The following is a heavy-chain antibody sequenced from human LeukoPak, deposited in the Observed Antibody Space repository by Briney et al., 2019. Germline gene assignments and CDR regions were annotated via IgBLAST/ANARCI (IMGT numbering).Heavy chain of an antibody. Sequence: PLASVKVSCKASGYIFTSCGISWVRQAPGQGLEWMGWISAYNGNTNYAQKLQGRVTMTTDTSTTTAYMELRSLRSDDTAVYYCARDLSHRYNYDSRGYYILFDHWGQGTLVTVSS. J-gene: IGHJ4*02. CDR3: ARDLSHRYNYDSRGYYILFDH. V-gene: IGHV1-18*01. CDR1: GYIFTSCG. D-gene: IGHD3-22*01. CDR2: ISAYNGNT.